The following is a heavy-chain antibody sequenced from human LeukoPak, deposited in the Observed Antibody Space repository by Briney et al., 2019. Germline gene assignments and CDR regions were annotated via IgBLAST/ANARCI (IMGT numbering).Heavy chain of an antibody. Sequence: GGSLRLSCAASGFTFSNAWMSWVRQAPGKGLEWLGRIESNTDAGTTVYAAPVKGRFTISRDDSRNTLYLEMNSLKTEDTAVYYCTTPSGTAAYYFNAFDIWGQGTLVTVSS. J-gene: IGHJ3*02. CDR1: GFTFSNAW. D-gene: IGHD3-22*01. V-gene: IGHV3-15*04. CDR3: TTPSGTAAYYFNAFDI. CDR2: IESNTDAGTT.